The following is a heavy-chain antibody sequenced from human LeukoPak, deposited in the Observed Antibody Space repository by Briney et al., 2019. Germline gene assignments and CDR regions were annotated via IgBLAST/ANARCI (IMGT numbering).Heavy chain of an antibody. V-gene: IGHV1-18*01. CDR2: ISAYNGNT. J-gene: IGHJ6*02. D-gene: IGHD3-3*01. Sequence: ASVKVSCKASGYTFTSYGISWVRQAPGQGLEWMGWISAYNGNTNYAQKLQGRVTMTTDTSTSTAYMELRSLRSDDTAVYYCARAPTYYDFWSGYYHYYYGMDVWGQGTTVTVS. CDR3: ARAPTYYDFWSGYYHYYYGMDV. CDR1: GYTFTSYG.